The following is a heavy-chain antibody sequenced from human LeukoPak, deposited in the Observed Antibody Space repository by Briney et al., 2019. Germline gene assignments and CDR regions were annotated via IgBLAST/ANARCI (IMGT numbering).Heavy chain of an antibody. D-gene: IGHD6-13*01. V-gene: IGHV3-21*01. Sequence: GGSLRLSCGGPGFIFASYSMAWVRQAPGKGLEWISSISSTSGHITYADSLKGRFTISRDNAKNSVYLQMDSLRLEDTAMYYCARHLPLPGGIHRVSWPFQYWGQGVLVTVSS. CDR1: GFIFASYS. CDR2: ISSTSGHI. CDR3: ARHLPLPGGIHRVSWPFQY. J-gene: IGHJ4*02.